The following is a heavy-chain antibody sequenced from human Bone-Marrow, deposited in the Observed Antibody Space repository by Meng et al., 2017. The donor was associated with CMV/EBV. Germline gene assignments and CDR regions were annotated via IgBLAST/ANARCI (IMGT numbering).Heavy chain of an antibody. CDR3: AKDSRWRHNNNWNGLDV. V-gene: IGHV3-11*01. Sequence: GGSLRLSCAASGFIFSDHYMTWIRQAPGKGLQWVAYISSGGGNIYYADSVEGRFTISRDNAKKSLYLQMNNLRAEDTAVYYCAKDSRWRHNNNWNGLDVWGQGTTVTVS. CDR2: ISSGGGNI. D-gene: IGHD1-1*01. CDR1: GFIFSDHY. J-gene: IGHJ6*02.